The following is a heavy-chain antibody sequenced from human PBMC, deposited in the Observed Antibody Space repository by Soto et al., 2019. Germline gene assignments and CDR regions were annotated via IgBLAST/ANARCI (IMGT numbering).Heavy chain of an antibody. J-gene: IGHJ4*02. CDR2: ISGSGGST. CDR3: ANGRHYGDSFDY. V-gene: IGHV3-23*01. Sequence: EVQLLESGGGLVQRGGSLRLSCAASGFTFSSYAMSWVRQAPGKGLEWVSAISGSGGSTYYADSVKGRFTISRDNSKNTLYLQMNSLRAEDTAVYYCANGRHYGDSFDYWGQGTLVTVSS. D-gene: IGHD4-17*01. CDR1: GFTFSSYA.